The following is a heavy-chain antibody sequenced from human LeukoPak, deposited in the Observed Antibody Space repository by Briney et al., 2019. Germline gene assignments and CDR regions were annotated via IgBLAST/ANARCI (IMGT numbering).Heavy chain of an antibody. CDR3: AREGDSTSSFYYSYYIGV. V-gene: IGHV4-61*02. Sequence: SETLSLTCTVSGDAMTSVNVNSSWIRQPAGKGLEWSGRIFASGAGSSTTSLKNRVTISVDTSKNRFSLSLNSVTSPDTSPYFCAREGDSTSSFYYSYYIGVWGKGTTVAVPS. CDR1: GDAMTSVNV. CDR2: IFASGAG. D-gene: IGHD6-6*01. J-gene: IGHJ6*03.